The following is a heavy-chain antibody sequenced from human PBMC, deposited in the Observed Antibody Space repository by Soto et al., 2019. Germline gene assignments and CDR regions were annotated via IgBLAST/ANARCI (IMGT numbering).Heavy chain of an antibody. CDR3: VPDTAMATGLAY. CDR1: GISFSSSA. Sequence: PGVSLRLSCAASGISFSSSAMHWFRQAPGKGLEWVAVMAYDGIIEAYADSVKGRFTISIENSKNTLYVQMNSLRPDETAVYYCVPDTAMATGLAYWGQGTLVTVSS. D-gene: IGHD5-18*01. J-gene: IGHJ4*02. CDR2: MAYDGIIE. V-gene: IGHV3-30-3*01.